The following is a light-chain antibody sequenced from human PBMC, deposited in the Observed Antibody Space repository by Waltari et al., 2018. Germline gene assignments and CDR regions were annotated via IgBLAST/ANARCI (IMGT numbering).Light chain of an antibody. CDR3: QQYNSWPYT. CDR1: QSISNK. Sequence: EIVMTQSPATLSVSPGERAILSCRASQSISNKLAWYQQKPGQAPRLLIYDASTRATGIPATFSGSGSGTEFTLTISSLQSEDFVVYCCQQYNSWPYTFGQGTKLEIK. V-gene: IGKV3-15*01. CDR2: DAS. J-gene: IGKJ2*01.